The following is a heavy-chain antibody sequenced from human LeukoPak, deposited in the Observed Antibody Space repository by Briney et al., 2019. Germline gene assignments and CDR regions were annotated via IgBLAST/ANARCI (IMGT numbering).Heavy chain of an antibody. D-gene: IGHD3-22*01. V-gene: IGHV3-23*01. Sequence: PGGSLRLSCAASGFTFSSYAMGWVRQAPGKGLERVSAITASGGNTYYADSVKGRFTISRDNSKNTLYLQVNSLRAEDTAVYYCARVLGDSSGSDAFDIWGQGTMVTVSS. CDR2: ITASGGNT. J-gene: IGHJ3*02. CDR1: GFTFSSYA. CDR3: ARVLGDSSGSDAFDI.